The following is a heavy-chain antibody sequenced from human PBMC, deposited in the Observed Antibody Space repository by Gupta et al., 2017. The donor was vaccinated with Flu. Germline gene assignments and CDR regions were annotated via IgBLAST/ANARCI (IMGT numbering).Heavy chain of an antibody. V-gene: IGHV1-69*01. CDR2: IIPIFGTA. J-gene: IGHJ4*02. D-gene: IGHD1-20*01. CDR1: GGTFSRYA. CDR3: ARDVSLITGTTIGYFDY. Sequence: QVQLVQSGAEVKKPGSSVKVSCKASGGTFSRYAISWVRPAPGQGLEWMGGIIPIFGTANYAQKFQGRVTITADESTSTAYMELSSLRSEDTAVYYCARDVSLITGTTIGYFDYWGQGTLVTVSS.